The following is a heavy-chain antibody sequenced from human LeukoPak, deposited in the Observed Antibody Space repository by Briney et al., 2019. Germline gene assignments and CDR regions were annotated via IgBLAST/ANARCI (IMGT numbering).Heavy chain of an antibody. V-gene: IGHV5-10-1*01. CDR1: GYSFTTYW. CDR3: ARRGRYSGSYYSLGY. D-gene: IGHD1-26*01. J-gene: IGHJ4*02. CDR2: IDPRDSYT. Sequence: GESLKISRKGSGYSFTTYWISWVRQMPGKGLEWMGRIDPRDSYTDYSPSFQGHVSISVDKSISTAYLQWSSLKASNTAMYYCARRGRYSGSYYSLGYWGQGTLVTVSS.